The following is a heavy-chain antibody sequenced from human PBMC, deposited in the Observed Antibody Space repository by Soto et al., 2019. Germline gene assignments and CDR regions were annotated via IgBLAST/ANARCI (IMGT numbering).Heavy chain of an antibody. Sequence: ASVKVSCKASGGTFSSYAISWVRQAPGQGLEWMGGIIPIFGTANYAQKIQGRVTITADESTSTAYMALSSLRSEDTAVYYCASLAGMATIQDGMNVWGQVSTVTV. D-gene: IGHD5-12*01. CDR3: ASLAGMATIQDGMNV. V-gene: IGHV1-69*13. J-gene: IGHJ6*02. CDR2: IIPIFGTA. CDR1: GGTFSSYA.